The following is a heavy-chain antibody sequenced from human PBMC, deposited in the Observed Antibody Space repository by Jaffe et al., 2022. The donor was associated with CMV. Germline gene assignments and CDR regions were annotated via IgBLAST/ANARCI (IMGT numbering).Heavy chain of an antibody. CDR2: STWSGPDI. V-gene: IGHV3-21*01. Sequence: EVQMVESGGGLVEPGGSLRLSCAASGFILRDYNMNWVRQAPGKGLEWVSSSTWSGPDIYYADSVKGRFTMSRDNAKNSVYLQMNSLRAEDTAVYYCAREGSIFTSGWRWGQGTLVTVSS. CDR1: GFILRDYN. CDR3: AREGSIFTSGWR. J-gene: IGHJ4*02. D-gene: IGHD6-19*01.